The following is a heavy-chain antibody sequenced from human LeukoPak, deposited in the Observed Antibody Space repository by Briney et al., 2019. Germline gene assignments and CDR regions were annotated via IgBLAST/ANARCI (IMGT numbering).Heavy chain of an antibody. D-gene: IGHD6-13*01. CDR1: GFTFSSYG. CDR2: ISYDGSNK. V-gene: IGHV3-30*18. J-gene: IGHJ4*02. Sequence: PGRSLRLSCAASGFTFSSYGMHWVRQAPGKGLEWVAVISYDGSNKYYADSVKGRFTISRDNSKNTLYLQMNSLRAEDTAVYYCAKRGVGYSRCWLDLDYWGQGTLVTVSS. CDR3: AKRGVGYSRCWLDLDY.